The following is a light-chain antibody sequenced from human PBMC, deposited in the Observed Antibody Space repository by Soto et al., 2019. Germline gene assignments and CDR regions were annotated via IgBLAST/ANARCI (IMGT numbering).Light chain of an antibody. CDR2: EVR. J-gene: IGLJ1*01. Sequence: QSALTQPASVSGSPGQSITISCTGTSSDIGSYNYVAWYQQFPGKTPKLIIYEVRNRPSGVSFRFSGSKSGNTASPTISGLQAEDEADYYCISNRGSETAYVFGTGTKVTVL. CDR3: ISNRGSETAYV. CDR1: SSDIGSYNY. V-gene: IGLV2-14*01.